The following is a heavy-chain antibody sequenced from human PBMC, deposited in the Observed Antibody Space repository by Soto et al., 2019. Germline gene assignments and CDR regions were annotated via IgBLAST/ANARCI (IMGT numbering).Heavy chain of an antibody. D-gene: IGHD6-6*01. CDR2: IKQDGSEE. J-gene: IGHJ6*04. Sequence: GGSLRLSCAASGFTFSSYWMSWFRQAPGKGLEWVANIKQDGSEENNVDSVKGRYTISRDNAKNALYLQMNSLRVEDTAVYYCAREVAARLWGKGTTVTVSS. CDR1: GFTFSSYW. V-gene: IGHV3-7*01. CDR3: AREVAARL.